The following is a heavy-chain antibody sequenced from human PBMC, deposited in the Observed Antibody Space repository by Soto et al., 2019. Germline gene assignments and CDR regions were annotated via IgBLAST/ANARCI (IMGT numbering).Heavy chain of an antibody. D-gene: IGHD2-2*01. Sequence: ASVKVSCKASGSPFTSYGISWVRQAPGQGLEWMGWISAYNGNTNSAQKLQGRVTMTTDTSTSTAYMELRSLRSDDTAVYYCARAPRCSSTSCYPRDYYYYGMDVWGQGTTVTVSS. V-gene: IGHV1-18*01. CDR2: ISAYNGNT. CDR3: ARAPRCSSTSCYPRDYYYYGMDV. CDR1: GSPFTSYG. J-gene: IGHJ6*02.